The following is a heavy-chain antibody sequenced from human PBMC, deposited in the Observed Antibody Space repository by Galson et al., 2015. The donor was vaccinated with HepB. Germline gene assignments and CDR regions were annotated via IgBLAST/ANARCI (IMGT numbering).Heavy chain of an antibody. Sequence: SLRLSCAASGFTFSSYAMSWVRQAPGKGLEWVSAISGSGGSTYYADSVKGRFTISRDNSKNTLYLQMNSLRAEDTAVYYCAKDRAQNGDYGQLDAFDIWGQGTMVTVSS. D-gene: IGHD4-17*01. CDR2: ISGSGGST. J-gene: IGHJ3*02. V-gene: IGHV3-23*01. CDR1: GFTFSSYA. CDR3: AKDRAQNGDYGQLDAFDI.